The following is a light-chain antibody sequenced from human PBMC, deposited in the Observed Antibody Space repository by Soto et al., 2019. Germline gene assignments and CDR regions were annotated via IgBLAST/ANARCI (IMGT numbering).Light chain of an antibody. CDR1: QSIGNS. V-gene: IGKV3-11*01. Sequence: EIVLPQSPATLSLSPGEGATLSCMASQSIGNSLAWYQQKPGQAPRLLIYATSNRATGIPARFSGSGPGTDFTLTISSLEPEDFAVYYCQQRSSWPFTFGPGTKVDIK. J-gene: IGKJ3*01. CDR2: ATS. CDR3: QQRSSWPFT.